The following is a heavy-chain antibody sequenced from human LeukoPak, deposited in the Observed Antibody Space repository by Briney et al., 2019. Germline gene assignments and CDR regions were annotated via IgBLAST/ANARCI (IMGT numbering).Heavy chain of an antibody. V-gene: IGHV1-69*01. CDR1: GGTFSSYA. CDR3: ARDLVQAYYYESSGYYQNC. Sequence: ASVKVSCKASGGTFSSYAISWVRQAPGQGLEWMGGIIPIFGTANYAQKFQGRVTITADESTSTAYMELSSLRSEDTAVYYCARDLVQAYYYESSGYYQNCWGQGTLVTVSS. D-gene: IGHD3-22*01. J-gene: IGHJ4*02. CDR2: IIPIFGTA.